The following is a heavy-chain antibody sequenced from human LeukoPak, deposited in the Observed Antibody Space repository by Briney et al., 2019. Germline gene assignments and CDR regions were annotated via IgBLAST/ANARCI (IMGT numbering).Heavy chain of an antibody. D-gene: IGHD6-13*01. V-gene: IGHV3-23*01. J-gene: IGHJ4*02. Sequence: GGSLRLSCADSGFTFSSYAMSWVRQAPGKGLEWVSAISGSGGSTYYADSVKGRFTISRDNSKNTLYLQMNSLRAEDTAVYYCAKDAWSSSAGGNFDYWGQGTLVTVSS. CDR3: AKDAWSSSAGGNFDY. CDR1: GFTFSSYA. CDR2: ISGSGGST.